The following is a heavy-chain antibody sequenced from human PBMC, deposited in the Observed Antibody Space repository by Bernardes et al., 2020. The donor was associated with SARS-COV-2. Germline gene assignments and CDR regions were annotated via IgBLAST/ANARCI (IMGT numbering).Heavy chain of an antibody. CDR2: IYYSGST. CDR1: GGSISSYY. Sequence: SETLSLTCTVSGGSISSYYWSWIRQPPGKGLEWIGYIYYSGSTNYNPSLKSRVTISVDTSKNQFSLKLSSVTAADTAVYYCTAAGIDAFDIWGQGTMVTVSS. CDR3: TAAGIDAFDI. J-gene: IGHJ3*02. D-gene: IGHD6-13*01. V-gene: IGHV4-59*01.